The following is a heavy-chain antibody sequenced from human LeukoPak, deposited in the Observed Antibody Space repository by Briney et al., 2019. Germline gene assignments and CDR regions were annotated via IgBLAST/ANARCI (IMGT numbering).Heavy chain of an antibody. CDR3: ARGLYGSGTGDY. CDR2: IYSGGST. Sequence: GGSLRLSCAASGFTVSNNYMSWVRQAPGKGLEWVSAIYSGGSTYYADSVKGRFTISRDNSKNTVDLQMNSLRAEDTAVYFCARGLYGSGTGDYWGLGTLVTVSS. J-gene: IGHJ4*02. CDR1: GFTVSNNY. D-gene: IGHD3-10*01. V-gene: IGHV3-66*01.